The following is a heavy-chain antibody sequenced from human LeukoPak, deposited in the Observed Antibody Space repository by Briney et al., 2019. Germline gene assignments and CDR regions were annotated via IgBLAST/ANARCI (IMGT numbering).Heavy chain of an antibody. CDR1: GNXFPGNY. D-gene: IGHD6-13*01. V-gene: IGHV1-2*02. CDR3: AGGSSYYFFDY. Sequence: GASVKVSCKASGNXFPGNYLHWVRQAPGQGPEWMGWINPSSGGTNPAQKFQGRVAMTRDTSISTVYIQLKRLTSDDTAVYYCAGGSSYYFFDYWGQGVLVTVSS. CDR2: INPSSGGT. J-gene: IGHJ4*02.